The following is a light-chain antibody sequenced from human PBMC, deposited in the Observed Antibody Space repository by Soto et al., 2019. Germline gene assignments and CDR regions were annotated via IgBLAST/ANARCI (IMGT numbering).Light chain of an antibody. CDR2: DVS. CDR1: SSDVGGYNY. CDR3: CSYAGSYTVV. Sequence: QSALTQPRSVSGSPGQSVTISCTGTSSDVGGYNYVSWYQQHPGKAPKLMIYDVSKRPSGVPDRFSGSKSGNTASLTISGLQAEDEADYHCCSYAGSYTVVFGGGTKLTVL. V-gene: IGLV2-11*01. J-gene: IGLJ2*01.